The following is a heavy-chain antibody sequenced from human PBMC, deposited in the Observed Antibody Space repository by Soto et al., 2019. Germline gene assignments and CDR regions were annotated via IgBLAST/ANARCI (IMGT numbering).Heavy chain of an antibody. Sequence: GGSLRLSCAASGFTFSTYSMNWVCQAPGKGLEWVSYISSSSSTIYYADSVKGRFTISRDNAKNSLYLQMNSLRAEDTAVYYCARGGGCSGGSCNFDYWGQGT. V-gene: IGHV3-48*01. CDR3: ARGGGCSGGSCNFDY. J-gene: IGHJ4*02. CDR1: GFTFSTYS. CDR2: ISSSSSTI. D-gene: IGHD2-15*01.